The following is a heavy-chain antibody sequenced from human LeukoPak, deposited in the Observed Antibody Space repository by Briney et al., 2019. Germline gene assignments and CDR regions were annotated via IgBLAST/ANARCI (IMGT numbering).Heavy chain of an antibody. CDR3: AREHGNYLKH. Sequence: GGSLRLSCAASGFTFSSYAMHWVRQAPGKGLEWVAVISYDGSNKYYADSVKGRFTISRDSSKNTLYLQMNSLRAEDTAVYYCAREHGNYLKHWGQGTLVTVYS. CDR1: GFTFSSYA. D-gene: IGHD1-7*01. J-gene: IGHJ4*02. CDR2: ISYDGSNK. V-gene: IGHV3-30-3*01.